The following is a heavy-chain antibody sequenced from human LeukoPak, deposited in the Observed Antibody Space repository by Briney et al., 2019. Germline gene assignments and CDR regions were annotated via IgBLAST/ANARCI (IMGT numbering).Heavy chain of an antibody. CDR1: GFTFSSYW. J-gene: IGHJ4*02. V-gene: IGHV3-30-3*01. CDR2: ISYDGSNK. D-gene: IGHD6-6*01. CDR3: ARDGDGYSSSRDLTFDY. Sequence: GSLRLSCAASGFTFSSYWMNWVRQAPGKGLEWVAVISYDGSNKYYADSVKGRFTISRDNSKNTLYLQMNSLRAEDTAVYYCARDGDGYSSSRDLTFDYWGQGTLVTVSS.